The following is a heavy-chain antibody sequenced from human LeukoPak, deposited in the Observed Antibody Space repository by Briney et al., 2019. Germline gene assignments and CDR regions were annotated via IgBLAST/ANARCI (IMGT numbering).Heavy chain of an antibody. D-gene: IGHD3-22*01. CDR1: GYTFTSYG. CDR2: ISACNGNT. J-gene: IGHJ4*02. CDR3: ARGFPPRMYYDSSGYYSYYFDY. V-gene: IGHV1-18*01. Sequence: ASVKVPCKASGYTFTSYGITWVRQAPGQGLEWMGWISACNGNTKYAQKVQGRVTMTTDTSTRTAYMELRSLRSDDTAVYYCARGFPPRMYYDSSGYYSYYFDYWGQGTLVTVSS.